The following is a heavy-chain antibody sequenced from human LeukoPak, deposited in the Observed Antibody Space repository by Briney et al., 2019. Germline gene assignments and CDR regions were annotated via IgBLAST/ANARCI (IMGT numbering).Heavy chain of an antibody. J-gene: IGHJ5*02. Sequence: GGSLRLSCAASEFSFSTYNMNWVRQAPGKGLEWVSSISPGSNYIYYADSVKGRFTISRDNAKNSLYLQMNSLRAEDTALYYCARGSVGLQRNDWFDPWGQGTLVTVSS. CDR1: EFSFSTYN. D-gene: IGHD4-11*01. CDR2: ISPGSNYI. CDR3: ARGSVGLQRNDWFDP. V-gene: IGHV3-21*01.